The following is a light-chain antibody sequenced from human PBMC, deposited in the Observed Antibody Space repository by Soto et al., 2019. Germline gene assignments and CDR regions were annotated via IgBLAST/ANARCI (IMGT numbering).Light chain of an antibody. V-gene: IGKV1-39*01. Sequence: DIQMTQSPSSLSASVGDRVTITCRASQSISSYLNWYQQKPGKAPKLLIYAASSLQSGVPSRFSDSGSGTEFTHNISSRQPEDFATYYCQQSYSTPSWTFGQGTKVGIK. CDR3: QQSYSTPSWT. CDR1: QSISSY. J-gene: IGKJ1*01. CDR2: AAS.